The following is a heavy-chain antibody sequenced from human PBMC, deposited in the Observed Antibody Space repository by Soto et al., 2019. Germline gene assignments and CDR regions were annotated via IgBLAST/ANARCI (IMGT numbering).Heavy chain of an antibody. V-gene: IGHV3-23*01. D-gene: IGHD6-13*01. CDR1: GCTFSNYA. CDR2: ISGSVGST. Sequence: GGSLRLSCAASGCTFSNYAINWVRQSPGKGLEWVSVISGSVGSTYYADSVKGRFTITRDNSKNTLYLQMNSLRAEDTAVYYCAKAGGAAGTVDYFDYWGQGTLVTVSS. CDR3: AKAGGAAGTVDYFDY. J-gene: IGHJ4*02.